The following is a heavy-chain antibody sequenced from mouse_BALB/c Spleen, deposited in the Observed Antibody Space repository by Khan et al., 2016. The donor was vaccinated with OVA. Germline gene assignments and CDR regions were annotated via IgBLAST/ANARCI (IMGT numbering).Heavy chain of an antibody. CDR3: ARLTLRVDY. Sequence: QIQLVQSGPELVRPGLSVKISCQGSGYTFTDYGMPWVRHSPAKSLEWIGVITTYSGHTNYNQNFKGKATMTVDKSYSIAYMELDRLTSEDSAIYYCARLTLRVDYWGQGTSVTVSS. J-gene: IGHJ4*01. CDR1: GYTFTDYG. CDR2: ITTYSGHT. D-gene: IGHD1-1*01. V-gene: IGHV1S137*01.